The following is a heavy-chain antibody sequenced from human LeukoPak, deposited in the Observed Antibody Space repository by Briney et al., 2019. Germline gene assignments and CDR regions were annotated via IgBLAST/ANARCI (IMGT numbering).Heavy chain of an antibody. CDR2: ISYDGSNK. J-gene: IGHJ4*02. V-gene: IGHV3-30*04. D-gene: IGHD1-1*01. CDR1: GFTFSSYA. CDR3: ARAPQLERTFDY. Sequence: GGSLRLSCAASGFTFSSYAMHWVRQAPGKGLEWVAVISYDGSNKYYADSVKGRFTISRDNSKNTLYLQMNSLRAQDTAVYYCARAPQLERTFDYWGQGTLVTVSS.